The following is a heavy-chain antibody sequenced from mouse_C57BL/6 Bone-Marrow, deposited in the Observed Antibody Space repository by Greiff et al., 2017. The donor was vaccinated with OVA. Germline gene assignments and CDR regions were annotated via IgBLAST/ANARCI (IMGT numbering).Heavy chain of an antibody. V-gene: IGHV1-81*01. Sequence: VQLQQCGAELARPGASVKLSCKASGYTFTSYGISWVKQRTGQGLEWIGEIYPRSGNTYYNEKFKGKATLTADKSSSTAYMELRSLTSEDSAVYFCARDWVWYFDVWGTGTTVTVSS. CDR3: ARDWVWYFDV. J-gene: IGHJ1*03. CDR1: GYTFTSYG. CDR2: IYPRSGNT. D-gene: IGHD4-1*01.